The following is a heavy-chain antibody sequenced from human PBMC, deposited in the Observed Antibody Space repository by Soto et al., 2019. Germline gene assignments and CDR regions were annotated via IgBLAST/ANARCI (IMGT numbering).Heavy chain of an antibody. J-gene: IGHJ6*02. CDR3: ARGFDFWSGYTRHGMDV. CDR2: IIPIFGTA. CDR1: GGTFSSYA. V-gene: IGHV1-69*06. Sequence: QVQLVRSGAEVKKPGSSVKVSCKASGGTFSSYAISWVRQAPGQGLEWMGGIIPIFGTANYAQKFQGRVTITADKSTSTAYMELSSLRSEDTAVYYCARGFDFWSGYTRHGMDVWGQGTTVTVSS. D-gene: IGHD3-3*01.